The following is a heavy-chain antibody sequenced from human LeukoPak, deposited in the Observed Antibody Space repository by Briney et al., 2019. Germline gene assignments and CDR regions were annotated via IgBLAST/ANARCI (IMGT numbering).Heavy chain of an antibody. J-gene: IGHJ4*02. D-gene: IGHD5-12*01. CDR3: ARDAYSGYDLVDY. CDR1: GFTFSSYG. Sequence: PGGSLRLSCAASGFTFSSYGMHWVRQAPGKGLEWVAVIWYDRSNKYYADSVKGRFTISRDNSKNTLYLQMNSLRAEDTAVYYCARDAYSGYDLVDYWGQGTLVTVSS. V-gene: IGHV3-33*01. CDR2: IWYDRSNK.